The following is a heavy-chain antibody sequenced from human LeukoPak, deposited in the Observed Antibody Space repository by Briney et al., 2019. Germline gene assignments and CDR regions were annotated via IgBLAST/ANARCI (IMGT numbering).Heavy chain of an antibody. J-gene: IGHJ3*02. D-gene: IGHD1-20*01. CDR1: GGSISSYY. CDR2: IYTSGST. CDR3: ARITGDTDAFDI. V-gene: IGHV4-4*07. Sequence: SETLSLTCTVSGGSISSYYWSWIRQPAGKGPEWIGRIYTSGSTNYNPSLKSRVTISVDTSKNQFSLKLSSVTAADTAVYYCARITGDTDAFDIWGQGTMVTVSS.